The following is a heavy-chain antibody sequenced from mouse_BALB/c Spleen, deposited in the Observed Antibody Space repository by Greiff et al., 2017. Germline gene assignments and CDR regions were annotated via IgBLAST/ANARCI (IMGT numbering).Heavy chain of an antibody. Sequence: QVQLQQSGAELMKPGASVKISCKATGYTFSSYWIEWVKQRPGHGLEWIGEILPGSGSTNYNEKFKGKATFTADTSSNTAYMQLSSLTSEDSAVYYCARSLLYYYGSSPILAMDYWGQGTSVTVSS. CDR3: ARSLLYYYGSSPILAMDY. CDR1: GYTFSSYW. CDR2: ILPGSGST. J-gene: IGHJ4*01. V-gene: IGHV1-9*01. D-gene: IGHD1-1*01.